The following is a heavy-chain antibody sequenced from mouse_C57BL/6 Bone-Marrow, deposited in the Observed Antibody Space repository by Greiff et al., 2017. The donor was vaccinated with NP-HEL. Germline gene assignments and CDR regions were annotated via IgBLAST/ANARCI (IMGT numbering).Heavy chain of an antibody. CDR1: GYTFTSYG. CDR3: AREDSNYGFAY. J-gene: IGHJ3*01. CDR2: IYPRSGNT. Sequence: VKLQESGAELARPGASVKLSCKASGYTFTSYGISWVKQRTGQGLEWIGEIYPRSGNTYYNEKFKGKATLTADKSSSTAYMELRSLTSEDSAVYFCAREDSNYGFAYWGQGTLVTVSA. D-gene: IGHD2-5*01. V-gene: IGHV1-81*01.